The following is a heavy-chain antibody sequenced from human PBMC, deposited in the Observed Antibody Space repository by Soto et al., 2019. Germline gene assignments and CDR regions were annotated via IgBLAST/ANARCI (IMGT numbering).Heavy chain of an antibody. J-gene: IGHJ2*01. CDR1: GYTFTRYY. Sequence: QGQLVQSGAEVKKPGASVKVSFKASGYTFTRYYLHWVRQAPGQGLEWMGWINPSSGGTNYAQKFQGSGTMNRDTSITTAYVEVSSLTSDDTAVYFCARARETFSGFDFWGRGTLVTVSS. D-gene: IGHD1-26*01. CDR2: INPSSGGT. V-gene: IGHV1-2*04. CDR3: ARARETFSGFDF.